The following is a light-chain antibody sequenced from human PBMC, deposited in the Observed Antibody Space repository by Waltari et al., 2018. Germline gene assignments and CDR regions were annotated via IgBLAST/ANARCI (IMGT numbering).Light chain of an antibody. Sequence: QSVLTQPPSVSGAPGQRVTISCTGSSSNIGAGYDVHWYQHLPGTAPKLLIYANSKRPSGVPDRFSGSKSGTSASLAITGLQAEDEADYYCQSYDSSLSGVVFGGGTKLTVL. CDR2: ANS. CDR3: QSYDSSLSGVV. CDR1: SSNIGAGYD. J-gene: IGLJ3*02. V-gene: IGLV1-40*01.